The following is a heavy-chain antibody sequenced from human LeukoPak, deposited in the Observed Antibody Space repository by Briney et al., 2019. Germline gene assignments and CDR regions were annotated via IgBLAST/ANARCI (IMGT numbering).Heavy chain of an antibody. Sequence: SGTLSLTCAVSGGSISTNNWWSWVRQPPGKGLEWIGEIYHSGGTNYSPSFRSRVAASVDRSKNQFSLKLSSVTAADTAVYYCARGVAGADFSYIDVWGKGTTVTVS. J-gene: IGHJ6*03. CDR1: GGSISTNNW. V-gene: IGHV4-4*02. CDR2: IYHSGGT. CDR3: ARGVAGADFSYIDV. D-gene: IGHD1-14*01.